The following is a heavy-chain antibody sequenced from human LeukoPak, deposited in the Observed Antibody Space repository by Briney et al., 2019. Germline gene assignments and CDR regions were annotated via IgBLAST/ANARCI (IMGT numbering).Heavy chain of an antibody. J-gene: IGHJ4*02. CDR2: ISGSGGST. CDR1: GFTFGSYA. CDR3: AKGYLYCSGGSCPNFFDY. V-gene: IGHV3-23*01. Sequence: GGSLRLSCAASGFTFGSYAMSWVRQAPGKGLEWVSAISGSGGSTYYADSVKGRFTISRDNSKNTLYLQMNSLRAEDTAVYYCAKGYLYCSGGSCPNFFDYWGQGTLVTVSS. D-gene: IGHD2-15*01.